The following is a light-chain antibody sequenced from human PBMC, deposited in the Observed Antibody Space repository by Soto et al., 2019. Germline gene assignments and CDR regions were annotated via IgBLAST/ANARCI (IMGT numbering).Light chain of an antibody. V-gene: IGLV2-14*03. CDR2: EVS. CDR3: SSFTNTITRYA. J-gene: IGLJ1*01. CDR1: SSDVCGYNY. Sequence: SALDSPASVSGCPGQSITISWTGTSSDVCGYNYVYRFQQHPGKAPKLIIYEVSYRPSGVSNRFSGSKSGDTAALTISGLQAEDEADYYCSSFTNTITRYAFGTGTKVTV.